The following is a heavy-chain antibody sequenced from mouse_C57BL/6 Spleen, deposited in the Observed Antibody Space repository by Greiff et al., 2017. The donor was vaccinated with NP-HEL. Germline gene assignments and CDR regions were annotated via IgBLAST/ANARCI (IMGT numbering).Heavy chain of an antibody. CDR1: GFTFSCYA. Sequence: EVKVVESGGGLVKPGGSLKLSCAASGFTFSCYAMSWVRQTPEKRLEWVATISDGGSYTYYPDNVKGRFIISRDNAKNNLYLQMSHLKSEDTAMYNCARRGSSCYDYWGQGTTLTVSS. CDR3: ARRGSSCYDY. J-gene: IGHJ2*01. D-gene: IGHD3-2*02. CDR2: ISDGGSYT. V-gene: IGHV5-4*03.